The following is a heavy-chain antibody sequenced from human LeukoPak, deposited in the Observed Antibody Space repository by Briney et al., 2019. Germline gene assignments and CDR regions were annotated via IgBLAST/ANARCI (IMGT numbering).Heavy chain of an antibody. Sequence: ASVVSCKASGYTFTGYYMHWVRQAPGQGLEWMGWINPNSGGTNYAQKFQGRVTMTRDTSISTAYMELSRLRSDDTAVYYCAREASQAMDVWGKGTTVTVSS. J-gene: IGHJ6*03. CDR3: AREASQAMDV. CDR1: GYTFTGYY. CDR2: INPNSGGT. V-gene: IGHV1-2*02.